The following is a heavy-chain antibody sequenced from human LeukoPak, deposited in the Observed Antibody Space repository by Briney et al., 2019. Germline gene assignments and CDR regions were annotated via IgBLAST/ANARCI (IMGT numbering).Heavy chain of an antibody. CDR2: IYYSGST. CDR1: GGSISSYY. CDR3: AREALPNCYDSSGSYDY. Sequence: SETLSLTCTVSGGSISSYYWSWIRQPPGKGLEWIGYIYYSGSTNYNPPLKSRVTISVDTSKNQFSLKLSSVTAADTAVYYCAREALPNCYDSSGSYDYWGQGTLVTVSS. V-gene: IGHV4-59*01. J-gene: IGHJ4*02. D-gene: IGHD3-22*01.